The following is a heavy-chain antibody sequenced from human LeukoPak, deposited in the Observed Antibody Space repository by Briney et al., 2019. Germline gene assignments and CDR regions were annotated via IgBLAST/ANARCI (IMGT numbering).Heavy chain of an antibody. CDR2: ISSSSSTI. D-gene: IGHD2-2*01. J-gene: IGHJ4*02. V-gene: IGHV3-48*01. CDR1: GFTVSSNY. Sequence: GGSLRLSCAASGFTVSSNYMSWVRQAPGKGLEWVSYISSSSSTIYYADSVKGRFTISRDNAKNSLYLQMNSLRAEDTAVYYCARDLTGYQLLFDYGGQGTLVTVSS. CDR3: ARDLTGYQLLFDY.